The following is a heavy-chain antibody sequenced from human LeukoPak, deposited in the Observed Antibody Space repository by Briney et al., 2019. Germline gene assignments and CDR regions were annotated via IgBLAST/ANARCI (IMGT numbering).Heavy chain of an antibody. CDR1: GFTFSSCS. CDR2: ISSSSSTI. J-gene: IGHJ4*02. Sequence: GGSLRLSCAASGFTFSSCSMNWVRQAPGKGLEWVSYISSSSSTIYYADSVKGRFTISRDNAKNSLYLQMNSLRAEDTAVYYCARFRDTRFFDYWGQGTLVTVSS. D-gene: IGHD2-2*02. CDR3: ARFRDTRFFDY. V-gene: IGHV3-48*01.